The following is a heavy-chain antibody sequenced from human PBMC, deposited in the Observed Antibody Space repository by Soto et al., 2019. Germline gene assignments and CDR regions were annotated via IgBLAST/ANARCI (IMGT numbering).Heavy chain of an antibody. CDR1: GYSFTSYW. D-gene: IGHD2-2*01. V-gene: IGHV5-51*01. Sequence: GESLNISCKGSGYSFTSYWIGWVRQMPGKGLEWMGIIYPGDSDTRYSPSFQGQVTISADKSISTAYLQWSSLKASDTAMYYCARFPHCSSTSCLYYYYGMDVWGQGNTVPVSS. CDR3: ARFPHCSSTSCLYYYYGMDV. J-gene: IGHJ6*02. CDR2: IYPGDSDT.